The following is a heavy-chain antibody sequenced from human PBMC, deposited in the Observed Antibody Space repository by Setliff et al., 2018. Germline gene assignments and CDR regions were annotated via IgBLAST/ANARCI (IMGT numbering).Heavy chain of an antibody. CDR1: GQSFSDYY. CDR2: IYHSGST. J-gene: IGHJ6*02. CDR3: ARDRQYCSSPTCYSSYFYYYGMDV. V-gene: IGHV4-34*01. Sequence: KASETLSLTCALYGQSFSDYYWSWVRQPPGKGLEWIGEIYHSGSTNYNPSLKSRVTISVDTSKNQFSLKLSSATAADTAVYYCARDRQYCSSPTCYSSYFYYYGMDVWGQGTTVTVSS. D-gene: IGHD2-2*02.